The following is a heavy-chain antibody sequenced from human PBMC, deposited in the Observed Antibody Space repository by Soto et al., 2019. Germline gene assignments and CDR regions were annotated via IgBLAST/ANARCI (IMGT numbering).Heavy chain of an antibody. D-gene: IGHD3-3*01. CDR1: GFTFSSYG. V-gene: IGHV3-33*01. Sequence: AGGSLRLSCAASGFTFSSYGMHWVRQAPGKGLEWVAVIWYDGSNKYYADSVKGRFTISRDNSKNTLYLQMNSLRAEDTAVYYCARGRNYDFWSGRYYYYGMDVWGQGTTVTVS. J-gene: IGHJ6*02. CDR3: ARGRNYDFWSGRYYYYGMDV. CDR2: IWYDGSNK.